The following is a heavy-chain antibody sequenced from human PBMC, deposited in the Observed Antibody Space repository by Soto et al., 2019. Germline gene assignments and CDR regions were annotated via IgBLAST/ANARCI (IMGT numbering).Heavy chain of an antibody. D-gene: IGHD3-10*01. Sequence: GGSLRLSCVASGFTFSAFDMNWVRQAPGKGLEWVSGISGSGDSTYYADSVKGRFTISRDNSKNTLYLLLNSLRVEDTAVYYCAKARGMNYYSGTDVWGQGTTVTVSS. CDR2: ISGSGDST. V-gene: IGHV3-23*01. CDR1: GFTFSAFD. CDR3: AKARGMNYYSGTDV. J-gene: IGHJ6*02.